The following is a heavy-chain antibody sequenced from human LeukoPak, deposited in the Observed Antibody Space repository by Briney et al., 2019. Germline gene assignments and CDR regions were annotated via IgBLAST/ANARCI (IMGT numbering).Heavy chain of an antibody. Sequence: GGSLRLSCAASGFTFSSYAMSWVRQAPGKGLEWVSAISGSGGSTYYADSVKGRFTISRDNSKNTLYLQMNSLRAEDTAVYYCANGEAAGPFGYWGQGTLVTVSS. V-gene: IGHV3-23*01. D-gene: IGHD6-13*01. CDR2: ISGSGGST. J-gene: IGHJ4*02. CDR1: GFTFSSYA. CDR3: ANGEAAGPFGY.